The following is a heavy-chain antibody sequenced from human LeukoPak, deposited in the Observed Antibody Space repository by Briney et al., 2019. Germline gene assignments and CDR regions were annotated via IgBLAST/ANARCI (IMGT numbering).Heavy chain of an antibody. Sequence: AGGSLRLSCAASGFTFSNYNMNWVRQAPGKGLEWVSYISSSSSTIYYADSVKGRFTISRDNAKNSLYLQMDSLRAEDTAVYYCARGLYCSGGSCYGRFDYWGQGTLVTVSS. D-gene: IGHD2-15*01. CDR2: ISSSSSTI. J-gene: IGHJ4*02. CDR1: GFTFSNYN. CDR3: ARGLYCSGGSCYGRFDY. V-gene: IGHV3-48*01.